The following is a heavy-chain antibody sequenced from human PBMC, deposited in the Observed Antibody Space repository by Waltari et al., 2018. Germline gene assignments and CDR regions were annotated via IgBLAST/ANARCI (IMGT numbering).Heavy chain of an antibody. CDR2: VDQNGNT. Sequence: QVQLQESGPGLVKPSETLSLTCTVSGSSSTHSYWSWVRQPPGKGQEWIGFVDQNGNTKYNPALKSRVTMSVDTPKKQFSLKLSSVTAVDTAVYYCARFCSATNCYWSFDYWGQGLLVTVSS. D-gene: IGHD2-21*02. CDR3: ARFCSATNCYWSFDY. CDR1: GSSSTHSY. J-gene: IGHJ4*02. V-gene: IGHV4-59*01.